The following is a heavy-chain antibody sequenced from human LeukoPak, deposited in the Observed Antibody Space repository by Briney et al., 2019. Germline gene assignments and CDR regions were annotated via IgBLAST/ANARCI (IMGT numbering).Heavy chain of an antibody. D-gene: IGHD5-12*01. Sequence: GGSLRLSCAASGFTFSSFAMSWVRQAPRKGLEWVSAISGSGGSTYYADSVKGRFTISRDNSKNTLYLQMNSLRAEDTAVYYCANGGGYGFDYWGQGTLVTVSS. CDR3: ANGGGYGFDY. J-gene: IGHJ4*02. CDR1: GFTFSSFA. CDR2: ISGSGGST. V-gene: IGHV3-23*01.